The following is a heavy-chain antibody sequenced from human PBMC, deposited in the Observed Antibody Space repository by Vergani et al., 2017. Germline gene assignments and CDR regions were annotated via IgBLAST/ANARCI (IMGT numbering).Heavy chain of an antibody. V-gene: IGHV4-30-4*01. CDR2: IYSTGST. Sequence: QVQLQESGPGLVKPSQTLSLTCSVSGDSISSGVYYWNWIRQHPGKGLEWIGYIYSTGSTHHNPSLKSRVTISVDTSKNQFSLKLSSVTAADTAVYYCARETRVDITMRHFDYWGQGTLVTVSS. CDR3: ARETRVDITMRHFDY. D-gene: IGHD3-22*01. CDR1: GDSISSGVYY. J-gene: IGHJ4*02.